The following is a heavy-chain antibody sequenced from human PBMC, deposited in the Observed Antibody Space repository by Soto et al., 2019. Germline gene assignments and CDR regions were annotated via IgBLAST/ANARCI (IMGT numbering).Heavy chain of an antibody. Sequence: SGPTLVNPTQTLTLTCTFSGFSLSTSGVGVGWIRQPPGKALEWLALIYWDDDKRYSPSLKSRLTITKDTSKNLVVLTMTNMDPVDTATYYCAHRRRYYDSSGYYYLDYWGQGTLVTVSS. D-gene: IGHD3-22*01. J-gene: IGHJ4*02. CDR3: AHRRRYYDSSGYYYLDY. CDR1: GFSLSTSGVG. V-gene: IGHV2-5*02. CDR2: IYWDDDK.